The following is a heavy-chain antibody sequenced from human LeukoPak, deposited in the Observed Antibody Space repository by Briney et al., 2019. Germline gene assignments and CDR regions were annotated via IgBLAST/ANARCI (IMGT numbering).Heavy chain of an antibody. CDR1: GGSFSGYY. Sequence: SETLSLTCAVYGGSFSGYYWSWIRQPPGKGLEWIGEINHSGSTNYNPSLKSRVTISVDTSKNQFSLKLSSVTAADTAVYYCARVIGSYGDSAYWGQGTLVTVSS. V-gene: IGHV4-34*01. CDR3: ARVIGSYGDSAY. J-gene: IGHJ4*02. D-gene: IGHD4-17*01. CDR2: INHSGST.